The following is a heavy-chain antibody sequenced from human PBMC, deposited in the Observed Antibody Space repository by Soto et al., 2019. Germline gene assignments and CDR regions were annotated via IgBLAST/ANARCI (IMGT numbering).Heavy chain of an antibody. Sequence: SVKVSCKASGGTFSSYAISWVRQAPGQGLEWMGGIIPIFGTANYAQKFQGRVTITANESTSTAYMELSSLRSEDTAVYYCARRPTDGSGAIDYYYYGMDVWGQGTKVTVSS. CDR1: GGTFSSYA. V-gene: IGHV1-69*13. J-gene: IGHJ6*02. CDR3: ARRPTDGSGAIDYYYYGMDV. D-gene: IGHD3-10*01. CDR2: IIPIFGTA.